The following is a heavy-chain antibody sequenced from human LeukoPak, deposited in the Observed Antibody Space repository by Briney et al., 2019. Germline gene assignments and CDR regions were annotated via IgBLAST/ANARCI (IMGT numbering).Heavy chain of an antibody. D-gene: IGHD3-22*01. CDR1: GYTFTSYG. CDR2: ISAYNGNT. V-gene: IGHV1-18*01. J-gene: IGHJ5*02. CDR3: ARDGFYYDSSGYPLT. Sequence: ASVKVSCKASGYTFTSYGISWVRQAPGQGLEWMGWISAYNGNTNYAQKLQGRVTMTTDRSTSTAYMELRSLRSDDTAVYYCARDGFYYDSSGYPLTWGQGTLVTVSP.